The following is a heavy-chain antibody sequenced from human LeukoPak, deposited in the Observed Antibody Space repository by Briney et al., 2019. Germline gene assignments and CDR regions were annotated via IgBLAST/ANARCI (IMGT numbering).Heavy chain of an antibody. V-gene: IGHV3-7*01. J-gene: IGHJ4*02. CDR2: IKQDGSEK. Sequence: GGSLRLSCAASGFTFSSYGMHWVRQAPGKGLEWVANIKQDGSEKYYVDSVKGRFTISRDNAKNSLYLQMNSLRAEDTAVYYCARDEGLDYWGQGTLVTVSS. CDR3: ARDEGLDY. CDR1: GFTFSSYG.